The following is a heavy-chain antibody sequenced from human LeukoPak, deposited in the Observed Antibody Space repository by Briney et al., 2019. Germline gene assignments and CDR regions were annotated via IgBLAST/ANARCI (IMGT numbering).Heavy chain of an antibody. CDR2: ISSSGYTI. Sequence: GGSLRLSCAASGFTFSNYGMHWVRQAPGKGLEWVSYISSSGYTIYYADSLRGRFTISRDSAKNSLYLQMSSLRAEDTAVYYCALGVPAATYYYSYGLDVWGKGTTVTVSS. D-gene: IGHD2-2*01. V-gene: IGHV3-48*03. J-gene: IGHJ6*04. CDR3: ALGVPAATYYYSYGLDV. CDR1: GFTFSNYG.